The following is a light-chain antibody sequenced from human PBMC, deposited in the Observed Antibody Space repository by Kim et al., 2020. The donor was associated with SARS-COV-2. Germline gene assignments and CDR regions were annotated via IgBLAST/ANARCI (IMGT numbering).Light chain of an antibody. J-gene: IGLJ2*01. CDR3: NSRDSSGNHVV. CDR2: GKN. V-gene: IGLV3-19*01. Sequence: TVRILTQSDVPRSDYASWYQQKPGQAPVLVIYGKNNRPSGIPDRFSGSSSGNTASLTITGAQAEDEADYYCNSRDSSGNHVVFGGGTQLTVL. CDR1: VPRSDY.